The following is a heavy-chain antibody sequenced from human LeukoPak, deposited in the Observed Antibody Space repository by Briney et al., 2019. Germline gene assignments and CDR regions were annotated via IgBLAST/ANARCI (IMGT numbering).Heavy chain of an antibody. CDR3: ARDRGAAAGYFDY. CDR1: GFSFSNYA. V-gene: IGHV3-21*01. J-gene: IGHJ4*02. D-gene: IGHD6-13*01. Sequence: GGSLRLSCAGSGFSFSNYAMNWVRQAPGKGLEWVSSISGSSSDIYYADSMKGRLTISRDNAKNSVYLQMNSLRAEDTAVYYCARDRGAAAGYFDYWGQGTLVTVSS. CDR2: ISGSSSDI.